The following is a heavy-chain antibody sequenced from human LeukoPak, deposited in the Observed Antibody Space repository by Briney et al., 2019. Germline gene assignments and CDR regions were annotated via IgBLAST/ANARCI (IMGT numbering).Heavy chain of an antibody. V-gene: IGHV4-30-2*01. J-gene: IGHJ5*02. CDR3: ARPIPSSWYPNWFDP. CDR1: GGSISSGGYY. Sequence: SQTLSLTCTVSGGSISSGGYYWSWIRQPPGKGLEWIGYIYHSGSTYYNPSLKSRVTISVDRSKNQFSLKLSSVTAADTAVYYCARPIPSSWYPNWFDPWGQGTLVTVSS. CDR2: IYHSGST. D-gene: IGHD6-13*01.